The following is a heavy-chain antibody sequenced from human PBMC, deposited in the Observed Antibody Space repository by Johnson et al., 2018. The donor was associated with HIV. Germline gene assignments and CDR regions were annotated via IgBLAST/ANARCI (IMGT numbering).Heavy chain of an antibody. D-gene: IGHD3-9*01. CDR2: IRYDESNE. J-gene: IGHJ3*02. Sequence: QVQLVESGGGVVQPGGSLRLSCAASGFTFSNYGMYWVRQAPGKGLEWVAFIRYDESNEYYADSVKGRFPISRDNSKNPLYLQMSSLRVEDTAVYYCITDIFTGYYNPDGFDIWGQGTMVTVS. CDR1: GFTFSNYG. V-gene: IGHV3-30*02. CDR3: ITDIFTGYYNPDGFDI.